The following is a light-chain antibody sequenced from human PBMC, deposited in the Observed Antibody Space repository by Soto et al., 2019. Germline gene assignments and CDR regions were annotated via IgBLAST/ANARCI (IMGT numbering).Light chain of an antibody. V-gene: IGKV3-20*01. CDR1: QSVSSSY. Sequence: EIVLTQSPGTLSLSPGERATLSCRASQSVSSSYLACYQQKPGQAPRLLIYGASSRATGIPDRFNCSGSGTDFTLTISRLEPEDFAVYYCQQYGSSPCTFGQGNKLEI. CDR3: QQYGSSPCT. CDR2: GAS. J-gene: IGKJ2*02.